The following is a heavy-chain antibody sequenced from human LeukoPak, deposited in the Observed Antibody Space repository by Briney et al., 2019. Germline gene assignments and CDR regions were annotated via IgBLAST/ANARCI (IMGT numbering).Heavy chain of an antibody. J-gene: IGHJ4*02. D-gene: IGHD3-16*01. CDR3: ARDVCLIMFDL. V-gene: IGHV3-23*01. CDR1: GFNRLC. Sequence: GGSLRLSCAASGFNRLCHELGPPGAREGARMGLNYADSVKGRFTISRDNPKSTLFLQMNRVRGEDTAKYFCARDVCLIMFDLWGQGTLVTVSS.